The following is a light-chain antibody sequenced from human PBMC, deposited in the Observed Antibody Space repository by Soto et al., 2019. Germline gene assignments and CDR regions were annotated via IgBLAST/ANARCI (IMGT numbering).Light chain of an antibody. V-gene: IGKV3-15*01. CDR1: QSVSSN. CDR2: GAS. Sequence: EIVMTQSPATLSVSPGERATLSCRASQSVSSNLAWYQQIPGQAPRLLIYGASTRATGTPARFSGSGSGTEFTLTVASLQSEDFVVYYCQQYDAWPLTFGGGTQVEI. J-gene: IGKJ4*01. CDR3: QQYDAWPLT.